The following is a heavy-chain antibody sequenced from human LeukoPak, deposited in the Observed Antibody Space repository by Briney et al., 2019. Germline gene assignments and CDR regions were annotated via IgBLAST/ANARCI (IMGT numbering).Heavy chain of an antibody. CDR1: GFTVSSNY. J-gene: IGHJ3*02. V-gene: IGHV3-66*01. Sequence: GRSLRLSCAASGFTVSSNYMSWVRQAPGKGLEWVSVIYSDGSTYYADSVKGRLTISRDNSKNTLYLQMNSLRAEDTAVYYCARGGSSGSYWSWAFDIWGQGTMVTVSS. CDR2: IYSDGST. D-gene: IGHD1-26*01. CDR3: ARGGSSGSYWSWAFDI.